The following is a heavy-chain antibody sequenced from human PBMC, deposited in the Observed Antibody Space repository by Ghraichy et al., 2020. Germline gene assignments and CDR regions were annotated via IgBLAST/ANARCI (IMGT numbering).Heavy chain of an antibody. CDR3: ARVSSGYDLGHFDS. J-gene: IGHJ4*02. D-gene: IGHD5-12*01. V-gene: IGHV3-21*01. Sequence: GGSLRLSCATSGFSFSSYRMNWVRQAPGKGLEWVSFINSDSSSIYYADSMKGRFTISRDNAKNSLYLQMNSLRAEDTAVYYCARVSSGYDLGHFDSWGQGTLVTVSS. CDR2: INSDSSSI. CDR1: GFSFSSYR.